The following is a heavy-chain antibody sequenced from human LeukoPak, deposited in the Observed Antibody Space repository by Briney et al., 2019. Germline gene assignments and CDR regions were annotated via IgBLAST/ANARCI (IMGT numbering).Heavy chain of an antibody. CDR2: ISYDGSNK. J-gene: IGHJ4*02. Sequence: PGGSLRLSCAASGFTFSNYAMHWVRQAPGTGLEWVAVISYDGSNKYYADSVRGRFTISRDNSNNALYLQMNSLRVEDTAVYYCARERLFGSGSYYNVPAYWGQGTLVTVSP. CDR1: GFTFSNYA. V-gene: IGHV3-30*04. CDR3: ARERLFGSGSYYNVPAY. D-gene: IGHD3-10*01.